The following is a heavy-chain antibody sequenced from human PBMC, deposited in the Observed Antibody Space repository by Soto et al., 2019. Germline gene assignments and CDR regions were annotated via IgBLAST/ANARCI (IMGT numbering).Heavy chain of an antibody. Sequence: QVQLVESGGGVVQPGRSLRLSCIAAGVTFYNYGMQWVRQAPGKGLEWVAAIWPDGDMEHYPDSVNGRFTITRENSRNTLYLQTNSLRAEATAMYYCAKFGMEAATQMGWFDPWGQATLVIVSS. CDR2: IWPDGDME. CDR1: GVTFYNYG. J-gene: IGHJ5*02. CDR3: AKFGMEAATQMGWFDP. D-gene: IGHD1-26*01. V-gene: IGHV3-33*06.